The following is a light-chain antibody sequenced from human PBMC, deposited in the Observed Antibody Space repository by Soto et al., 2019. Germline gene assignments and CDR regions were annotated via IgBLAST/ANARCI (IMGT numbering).Light chain of an antibody. CDR1: SSDFGGYNY. CDR2: DVS. J-gene: IGLJ1*01. V-gene: IGLV2-11*01. Sequence: QSVLTQPRSVSGSPGQSVTISCTGTSSDFGGYNYVSWFQQHPGKAPKVMIYDVSKRPSGVPDRFSGSKSGNTASLTISGLQAEDEADYYCCSYAGTYIYVFGTGTKVTVL. CDR3: CSYAGTYIYV.